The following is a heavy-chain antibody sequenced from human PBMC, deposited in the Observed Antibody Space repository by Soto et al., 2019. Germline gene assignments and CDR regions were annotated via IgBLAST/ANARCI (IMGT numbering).Heavy chain of an antibody. D-gene: IGHD3-9*01. CDR1: GYSFTGHN. J-gene: IGHJ6*02. CDR3: ARDGKGDYYLLTGYYNYYGMDV. CDR2: INPNSGGT. V-gene: IGHV1-2*02. Sequence: ASVKVSCKXSGYSFTGHNLHWARQAPGQGLEWMGWINPNSGGTNYAQKFQGRVTMTRDTSISLAYMELSRLRSDDTAVYYCARDGKGDYYLLTGYYNYYGMDVWGQGTTVTVSS.